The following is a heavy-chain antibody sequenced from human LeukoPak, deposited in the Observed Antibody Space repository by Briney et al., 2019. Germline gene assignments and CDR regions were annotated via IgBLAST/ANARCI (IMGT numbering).Heavy chain of an antibody. J-gene: IGHJ4*02. CDR2: ISYDGSNK. CDR3: AREGHD. CDR1: GFTFSSYA. Sequence: PGGSLRLSCAAPGFTFSSYAMHWVRQAPGKGLEWVAVISYDGSNKYYADSVKGRFTISRDNSKNTLYLQMNSLRAEDTAVYYCAREGHDWGQGTLVTVSS. V-gene: IGHV3-30*04.